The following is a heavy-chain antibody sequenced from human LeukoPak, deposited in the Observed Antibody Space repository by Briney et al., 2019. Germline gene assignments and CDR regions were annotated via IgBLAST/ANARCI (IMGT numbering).Heavy chain of an antibody. CDR3: ARRAPYYDFWSGYYTDDAFDI. Sequence: SETLSLTCTVSGGSISSYYWSWIRQPAGKGLEWIGRICTSGSTNYNPSLKSRVTMSVDTSKNQFSLKLSSVTAADTAVYYCARRAPYYDFWSGYYTDDAFDIWGQGTMVTVSS. CDR1: GGSISSYY. CDR2: ICTSGST. J-gene: IGHJ3*02. D-gene: IGHD3-3*01. V-gene: IGHV4-4*07.